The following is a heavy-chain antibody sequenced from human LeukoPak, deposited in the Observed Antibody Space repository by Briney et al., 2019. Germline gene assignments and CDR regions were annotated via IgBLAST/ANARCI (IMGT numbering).Heavy chain of an antibody. D-gene: IGHD6-6*01. Sequence: ASVKVSCKASGYTFTTYGISWVRQAPGQGLEWMGWISAYSGNTNYAQKLQGRVTMTTDTSTSTAYVELRSLRSDDTAVYYCATNGSSSSMDYWGQGTLVTVSS. J-gene: IGHJ4*02. CDR1: GYTFTTYG. CDR2: ISAYSGNT. V-gene: IGHV1-18*01. CDR3: ATNGSSSSMDY.